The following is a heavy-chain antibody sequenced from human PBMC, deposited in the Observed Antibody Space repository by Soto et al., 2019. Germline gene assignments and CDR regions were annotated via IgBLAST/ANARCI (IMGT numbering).Heavy chain of an antibody. CDR1: GFTFSSYS. CDR3: ARDPQYSGSLLGIDY. CDR2: ISSSSTI. D-gene: IGHD1-26*01. J-gene: IGHJ4*02. Sequence: GSLRLSCAASGFTFSSYSMNWVRQAPGKGLEWVSYISSSSTIYYADSVKGRFTISRDNAKNSLYLQMNSLRAEDTAVYYCARDPQYSGSLLGIDYWGQGTLVTVSS. V-gene: IGHV3-48*01.